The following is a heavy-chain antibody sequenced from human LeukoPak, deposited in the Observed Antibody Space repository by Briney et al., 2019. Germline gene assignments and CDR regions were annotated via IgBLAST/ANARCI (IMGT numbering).Heavy chain of an antibody. J-gene: IGHJ5*02. CDR3: ARAYSGSYYVWFDP. D-gene: IGHD1-26*01. Sequence: SETLSLTCAVYGGSFSGYYWSWIRQPPGKGLEWIGEINHSGSTNYNPSLKSRVIISVDTSKNQFSLKLSSVTAADTAVYYCARAYSGSYYVWFDPWGQGTLVTVSS. V-gene: IGHV4-34*01. CDR1: GGSFSGYY. CDR2: INHSGST.